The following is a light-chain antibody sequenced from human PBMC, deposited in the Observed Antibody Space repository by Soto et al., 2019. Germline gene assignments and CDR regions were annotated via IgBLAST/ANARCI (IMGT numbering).Light chain of an antibody. CDR2: DAS. Sequence: EIVLTQSPATLSLTPGESATLSCRASQSVSRYLAWYQQKPGQAPRLLIYDASNRAPGIPVRFNGSGSGTDFTLTISSLEPEDFAVYYCQHRTKWPLTFGGGTKVDIK. V-gene: IGKV3-11*01. CDR1: QSVSRY. CDR3: QHRTKWPLT. J-gene: IGKJ4*01.